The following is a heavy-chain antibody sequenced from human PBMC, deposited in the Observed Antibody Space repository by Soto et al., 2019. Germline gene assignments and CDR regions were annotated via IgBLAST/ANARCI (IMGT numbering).Heavy chain of an antibody. D-gene: IGHD3-10*01. Sequence: EVQVVESGGGLVQPGGSLRLSCAASGFTVNNNYMSWVRQAPGKGLEWVSVIYSGGSTYYADSVKGRFTISRDTSKNTVYLQMNSLRAEDTAVYYCARNYYCSGSSWGQGTLVTVSS. V-gene: IGHV3-66*01. CDR1: GFTVNNNY. CDR3: ARNYYCSGSS. CDR2: IYSGGST. J-gene: IGHJ5*02.